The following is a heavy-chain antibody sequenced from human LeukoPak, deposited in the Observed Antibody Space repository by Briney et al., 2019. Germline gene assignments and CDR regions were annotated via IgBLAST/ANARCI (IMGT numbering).Heavy chain of an antibody. CDR1: GFTFSSYW. CDR2: INSDGSST. V-gene: IGHV3-74*01. Sequence: RGSLRLSCAASGFTFSSYWMHWVRQAPGKGLVWVSRINSDGSSTSYADSVKGRFTISRDNAKNTLYLQMNSLRAEDTALYYCASLGYSKGYYYGMDVWGQGTTVTVSS. D-gene: IGHD4-11*01. J-gene: IGHJ6*02. CDR3: ASLGYSKGYYYGMDV.